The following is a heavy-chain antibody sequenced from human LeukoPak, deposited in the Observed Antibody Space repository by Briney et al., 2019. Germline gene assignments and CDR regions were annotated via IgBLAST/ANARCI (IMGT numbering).Heavy chain of an antibody. V-gene: IGHV4-39*01. Sequence: PETLSLTCTVSGGSISSSSYYWGWIRQPPGKGLEWIGSIYYSGSTYYNPSLKSRVTISVDTSKNQFSLKLSSVTAADTAVYYCARLNTPFRAPDYWGQGTLVTVSS. CDR1: GGSISSSSYY. CDR2: IYYSGST. D-gene: IGHD3-16*01. J-gene: IGHJ4*02. CDR3: ARLNTPFRAPDY.